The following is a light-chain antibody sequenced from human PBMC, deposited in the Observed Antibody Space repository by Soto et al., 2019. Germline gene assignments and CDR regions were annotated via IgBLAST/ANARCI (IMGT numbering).Light chain of an antibody. Sequence: EIVMTQSPATLSVSPGERATLSCRASQSVNRNLAWYQQKPGQAPRLLISAASTRATGIPARFSGSGSETEFTLTISSLQSEDFAFYYCQQYNNWWTFGQGTKVEMK. J-gene: IGKJ1*01. CDR1: QSVNRN. CDR2: AAS. CDR3: QQYNNWWT. V-gene: IGKV3-15*01.